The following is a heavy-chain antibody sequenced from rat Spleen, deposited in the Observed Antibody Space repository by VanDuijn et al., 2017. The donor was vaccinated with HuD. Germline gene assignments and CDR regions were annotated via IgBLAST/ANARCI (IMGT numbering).Heavy chain of an antibody. Sequence: EVQLVESGGGLVQPGRSLKLSCAASGFTFSNYGMAWVRQAPTKGLEWVATISYDGSSTYYRDSVKGRFTISRDNAKSTLYLQMDSLRSEDTATYYCARSSVMDAWGQGASVTVSS. CDR2: ISYDGSST. V-gene: IGHV5-29*01. CDR1: GFTFSNYG. J-gene: IGHJ4*01. CDR3: ARSSVMDA.